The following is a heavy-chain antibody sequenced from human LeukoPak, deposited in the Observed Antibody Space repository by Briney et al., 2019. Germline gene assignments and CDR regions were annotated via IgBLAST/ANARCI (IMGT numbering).Heavy chain of an antibody. CDR2: ISGSGGRT. Sequence: PGGSLRLSCAASGFSFSSYAMSWVRQAPGKRLEWVSAISGSGGRTYYADSVTRRFTTSRDNTKNTLYLQMSSLRAEDTAVYCCTKKGASYYYDSSGYNWGEGTLVTVSS. V-gene: IGHV3-23*01. D-gene: IGHD3-22*01. CDR1: GFSFSSYA. CDR3: TKKGASYYYDSSGYN. J-gene: IGHJ4*02.